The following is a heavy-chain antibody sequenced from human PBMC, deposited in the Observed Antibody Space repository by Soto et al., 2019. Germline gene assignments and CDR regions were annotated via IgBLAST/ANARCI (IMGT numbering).Heavy chain of an antibody. D-gene: IGHD2-15*01. J-gene: IGHJ5*01. CDR2: IYKSTTT. V-gene: IGHV4-30-4*08. Sequence: PSETLSLTCSVSGDSITTVDYFWAWIRQPPGQALEYIGYIYKSTTTYYNTSFESRVATSLDTSKSQVSLTVTSVTAADTAVYFCARGRYCLTGRCFPNWFDSWGQGTLVTVSS. CDR3: ARGRYCLTGRCFPNWFDS. CDR1: GDSITTVDYF.